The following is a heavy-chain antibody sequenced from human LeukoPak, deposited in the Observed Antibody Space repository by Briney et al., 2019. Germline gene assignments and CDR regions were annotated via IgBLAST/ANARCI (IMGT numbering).Heavy chain of an antibody. Sequence: GASVKVSCKASGYTFTGYYMHWVRQAPGQGLEWMGWINPNSGGTNYAQKFQGRVTMTRDTSISTAYMELSRLRSDDTAVYYRARDPLGYCSSTSCYTNYYYYYMDVWGKGTTVTVSS. V-gene: IGHV1-2*02. CDR1: GYTFTGYY. CDR2: INPNSGGT. J-gene: IGHJ6*03. CDR3: ARDPLGYCSSTSCYTNYYYYYMDV. D-gene: IGHD2-2*02.